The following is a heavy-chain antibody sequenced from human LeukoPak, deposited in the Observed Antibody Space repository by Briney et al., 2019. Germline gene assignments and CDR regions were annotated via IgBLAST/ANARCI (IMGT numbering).Heavy chain of an antibody. Sequence: SETLSLTCTVSGGSISSYYWSRIRQPPGKGLEWIGYIYYSGSTNYNPSLKSRVTISVDTSKNQFSLKLSSVTAADTAVYYCARDLVPGAHDYWGQGTLVTVSS. V-gene: IGHV4-59*01. D-gene: IGHD1-14*01. CDR1: GGSISSYY. CDR3: ARDLVPGAHDY. J-gene: IGHJ4*02. CDR2: IYYSGST.